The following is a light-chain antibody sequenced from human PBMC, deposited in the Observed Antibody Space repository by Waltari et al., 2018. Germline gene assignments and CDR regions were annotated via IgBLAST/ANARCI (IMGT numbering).Light chain of an antibody. CDR3: QKYGTLPAT. CDR2: EES. V-gene: IGKV3-20*01. CDR1: QNIRIY. Sequence: EIVLTQSPGTLSLSPGERVTLSCRASQNIRIYLAWYQQKPGQPPRLLIYEESRRATGIPDRFSGSGSGTDFSLTISRLEPEDFGVYYCQKYGTLPATFGQGTKVEIK. J-gene: IGKJ1*01.